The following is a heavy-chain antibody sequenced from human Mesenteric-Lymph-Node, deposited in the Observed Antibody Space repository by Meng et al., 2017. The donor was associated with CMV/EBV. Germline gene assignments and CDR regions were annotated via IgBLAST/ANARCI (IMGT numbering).Heavy chain of an antibody. CDR2: IYSGGRA. Sequence: GESLKISCAASGFTVSSNYMSWVRQAPGKGLEWVAVIYSGGRAYYADSVKGRFTISRDNAESSLYLQMNSLRAEDTAVYYCVKTPAQRGVSYFDHWGQGTLVTVSS. J-gene: IGHJ4*02. V-gene: IGHV3-53*01. CDR1: GFTVSSNY. D-gene: IGHD2-2*01. CDR3: VKTPAQRGVSYFDH.